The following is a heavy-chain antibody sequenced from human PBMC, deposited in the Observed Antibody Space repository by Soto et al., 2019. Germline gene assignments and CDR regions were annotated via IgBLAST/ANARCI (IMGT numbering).Heavy chain of an antibody. CDR2: INHSGST. Sequence: QVQLQQWGAGLLKPSETLSLTCAVYGGSFTTYYWSWNWIRQPPGKGLEWIGEINHSGSTNYNPSLKSRVTISVDTSKKQFSLNLRSVTAADTAVYYCARGKRGSGWTLGNYHYGMDVWGQGTTVTVSS. CDR1: GGSFTTYY. D-gene: IGHD6-19*01. CDR3: ARGKRGSGWTLGNYHYGMDV. J-gene: IGHJ6*02. V-gene: IGHV4-34*01.